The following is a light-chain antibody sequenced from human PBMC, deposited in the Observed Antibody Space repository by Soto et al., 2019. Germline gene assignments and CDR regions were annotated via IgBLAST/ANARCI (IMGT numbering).Light chain of an antibody. CDR2: GAS. Sequence: EXVVTQAAATXSXSXXERATLSCRATQSVWSNVAWYQQKPGQAPRLLIYGASTRVTGIPASFSGSRSGTEFTLTISSRQSAAFAVYHCQQYTSWPLTFGQGTKVDI. J-gene: IGKJ1*01. CDR3: QQYTSWPLT. V-gene: IGKV3-15*01. CDR1: QSVWSN.